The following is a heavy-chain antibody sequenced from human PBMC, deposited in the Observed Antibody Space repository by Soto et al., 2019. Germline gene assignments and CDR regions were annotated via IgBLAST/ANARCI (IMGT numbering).Heavy chain of an antibody. J-gene: IGHJ4*02. CDR3: ARSPYSVSYLAYFDY. Sequence: GGSLRLSCAASGFTFSSYGMHWVRQAPGKGLEWVAVISYDGSNKHYADSVKGRFTISRDNSKNTLYLQMNSLRAEDTAVYYCARSPYSVSYLAYFDYWGQGTLVTVSS. D-gene: IGHD1-26*01. CDR1: GFTFSSYG. V-gene: IGHV3-30*03. CDR2: ISYDGSNK.